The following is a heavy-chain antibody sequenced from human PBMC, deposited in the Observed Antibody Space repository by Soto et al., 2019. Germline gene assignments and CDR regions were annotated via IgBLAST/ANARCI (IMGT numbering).Heavy chain of an antibody. CDR2: IDPSDSYT. D-gene: IGHD3-16*02. V-gene: IGHV5-10-1*01. Sequence: ESLKISCKGSGYSFTSYWISWVRQMPGKGLEWMGRIDPSDSYTNYSPSFQGHVTISADKSISTAYLQWSSLKASDTAMYYCARHRLGYDYVWGSYRYYFDYWGQGTLVTVSS. CDR1: GYSFTSYW. CDR3: ARHRLGYDYVWGSYRYYFDY. J-gene: IGHJ4*02.